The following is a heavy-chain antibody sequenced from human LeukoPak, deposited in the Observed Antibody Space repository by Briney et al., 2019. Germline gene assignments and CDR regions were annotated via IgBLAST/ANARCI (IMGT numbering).Heavy chain of an antibody. J-gene: IGHJ4*02. V-gene: IGHV1-69*04. CDR2: IIPILNIA. CDR1: GGTFSSYA. CDR3: ARAPGSGEINFDY. Sequence: SVKVSCKASGGTFSSYAINWVRQAPGQGLEWMGKIIPILNIAHYAQKFQGRVTITADKSTSTAYMDLSSLRSEDTAVYYCARAPGSGEINFDYWGQGTLVTVSS. D-gene: IGHD2-15*01.